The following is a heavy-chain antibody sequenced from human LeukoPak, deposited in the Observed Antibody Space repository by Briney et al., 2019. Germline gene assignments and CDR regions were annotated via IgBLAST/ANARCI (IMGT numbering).Heavy chain of an antibody. J-gene: IGHJ4*02. CDR2: ISSSGSTI. D-gene: IGHD4-17*01. CDR3: ASSLTTVTTPFDY. V-gene: IGHV3-11*01. Sequence: GGSLRLPCAASGFTFSDYYMSWIRQAPGKGLEWVSYISSSGSTIYYADSVKGRFTISRDNAKNSLYLQMNSLRAEDTAVYYCASSLTTVTTPFDYWGQGTLVTVSS. CDR1: GFTFSDYY.